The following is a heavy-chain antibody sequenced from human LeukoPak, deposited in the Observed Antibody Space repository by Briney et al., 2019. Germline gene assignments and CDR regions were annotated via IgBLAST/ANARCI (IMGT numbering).Heavy chain of an antibody. CDR3: ARVFWPPGWFDP. V-gene: IGHV4-30-2*01. D-gene: IGHD3-3*01. J-gene: IGHJ5*02. CDR2: IYHSGST. CDR1: GGSFSGYS. Sequence: SETLSLTCAVYGGSFSGYSWSWIRQPPGKGLEWIGYIYHSGSTYYNPSLKSRVTISVDRSKNQFSLKLSSVTAADTAVYYCARVFWPPGWFDPWGQGTLVTVSS.